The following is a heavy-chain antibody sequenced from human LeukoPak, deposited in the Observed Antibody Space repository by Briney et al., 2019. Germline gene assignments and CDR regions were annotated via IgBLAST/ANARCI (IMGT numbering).Heavy chain of an antibody. Sequence: SETLSLTCSVSGPSIGSFYWSWIRQPPGRGLEWVGTINYSGTTNYNPSLKSRVTMSIDTSKNQVSLKLDSVTAADTAVYYCARDPIHRDDYNAEWGQGVLVSVAS. CDR3: ARDPIHRDDYNAE. CDR2: INYSGTT. J-gene: IGHJ4*02. V-gene: IGHV4-59*01. CDR1: GPSIGSFY. D-gene: IGHD5-24*01.